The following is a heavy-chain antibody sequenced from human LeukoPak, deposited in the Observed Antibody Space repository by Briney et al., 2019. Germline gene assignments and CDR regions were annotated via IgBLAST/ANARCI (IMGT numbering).Heavy chain of an antibody. Sequence: ASVKVSCKASGYTFTSYYMHWVRQAPGQGLEWMGWISAYNGNTNYAQKLQGRVTMTTDTSTSTAYMELRSLRSDDTAVYYCARDRPTTVVTLYYYYYGMDVWGQGTTVTVSS. D-gene: IGHD4-23*01. CDR3: ARDRPTTVVTLYYYYYGMDV. CDR2: ISAYNGNT. V-gene: IGHV1-18*04. J-gene: IGHJ6*02. CDR1: GYTFTSYY.